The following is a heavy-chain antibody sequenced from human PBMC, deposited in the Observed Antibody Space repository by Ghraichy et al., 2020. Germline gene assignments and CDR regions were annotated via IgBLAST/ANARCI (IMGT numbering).Heavy chain of an antibody. J-gene: IGHJ6*02. V-gene: IGHV1-58*01. D-gene: IGHD1-26*01. CDR3: AADGGEGALFGYYYYGMDV. CDR1: GFTFTSSA. Sequence: KVSCKASGFTFTSSAVQWVRQARGQRLEWIGWIVVGSGNTNYAQKFQERVTITRDMSTSTAYMELSSLRSEDTAVYYCAADGGEGALFGYYYYGMDVWGQGTTVTVSS. CDR2: IVVGSGNT.